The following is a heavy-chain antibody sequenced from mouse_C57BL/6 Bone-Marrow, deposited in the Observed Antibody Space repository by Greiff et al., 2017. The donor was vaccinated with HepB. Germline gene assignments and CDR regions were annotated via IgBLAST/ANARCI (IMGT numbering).Heavy chain of an antibody. CDR2: IWGVGST. Sequence: QVHVKQSGPGLVAPSQSLSITCTVSGFSLTSYGVDWVRQSPGKGLEWLGVIWGVGSTNYNSALKSRLSISKDNSKSQVFLKMNSLQTDDTAMYYCARNYGNADYYAMDYWGQGTSVTVSS. V-gene: IGHV2-6*01. CDR3: ARNYGNADYYAMDY. J-gene: IGHJ4*01. D-gene: IGHD2-1*01. CDR1: GFSLTSYG.